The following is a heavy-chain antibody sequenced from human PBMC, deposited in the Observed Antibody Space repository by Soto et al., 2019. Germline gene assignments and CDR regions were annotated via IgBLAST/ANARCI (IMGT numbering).Heavy chain of an antibody. CDR2: ISYDGSNK. CDR1: GFTFSSYA. Sequence: QVQLVESGGGVVQPGRSLRLSCAASGFTFSSYAMHWVRQAPGKGLEWVAVISYDGSNKYYADSVKGRFTISRDNSKNTLYLQMNSLRAEDTAVYYCARGGPWELLYYFDYWGQGTLVTVSS. CDR3: ARGGPWELLYYFDY. D-gene: IGHD1-26*01. V-gene: IGHV3-30-3*01. J-gene: IGHJ4*02.